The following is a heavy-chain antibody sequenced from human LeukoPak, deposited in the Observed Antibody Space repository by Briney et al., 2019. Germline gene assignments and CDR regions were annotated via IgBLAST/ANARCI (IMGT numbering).Heavy chain of an antibody. CDR3: ARDKAWIADYYYYMDV. V-gene: IGHV3-33*08. CDR1: GFTFSSYG. Sequence: TGGSLRLSCAASGFTFSSYGMHWVRQAPGKGLEWVAVIWYDGSNKYYADSVKGRFTISRDNSKNTLYLQMNSLRAEDTAVYYCARDKAWIADYYYYMDVWGKGTTVTVSS. J-gene: IGHJ6*03. CDR2: IWYDGSNK. D-gene: IGHD6-13*01.